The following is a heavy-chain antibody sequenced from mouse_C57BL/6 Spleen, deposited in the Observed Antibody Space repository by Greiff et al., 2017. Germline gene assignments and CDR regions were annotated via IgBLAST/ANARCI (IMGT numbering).Heavy chain of an antibody. V-gene: IGHV5-17*01. Sequence: EVHLVESGGGLVKPGGSLKLSCAASGFTFSDYGMHWVRQAPEKGLEWVAYISSGSSTIYYADTVKGRFTISRDNAKNTLFLQMTSLRSEDTAMYYCARSTAPYFDYWGQGTTLTVSS. CDR1: GFTFSDYG. CDR2: ISSGSSTI. D-gene: IGHD1-2*01. J-gene: IGHJ2*01. CDR3: ARSTAPYFDY.